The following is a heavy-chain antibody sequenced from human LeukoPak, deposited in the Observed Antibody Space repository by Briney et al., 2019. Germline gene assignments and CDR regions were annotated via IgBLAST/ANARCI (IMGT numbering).Heavy chain of an antibody. CDR2: ISWNSGNV. D-gene: IGHD2-2*01. CDR3: AKDPPCSSASCQPHYYYYYGMDV. CDR1: GFTFDDYG. V-gene: IGHV3-9*01. J-gene: IGHJ6*02. Sequence: PGRSLRLSCAASGFTFDDYGMHWVRQAPGKGLEWVSGISWNSGNVGYADSVKGRFTISRDNAKNSLYLQMNSLRAEDTALYYCAKDPPCSSASCQPHYYYYYGMDVWGQGTTVTVSS.